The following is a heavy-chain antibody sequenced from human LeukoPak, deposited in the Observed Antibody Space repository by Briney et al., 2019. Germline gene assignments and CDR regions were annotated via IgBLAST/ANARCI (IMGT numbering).Heavy chain of an antibody. D-gene: IGHD3-16*01. V-gene: IGHV3-53*01. Sequence: GGSLRLSCAASGFTFSSSAMSWVRQAPGKGLEWVSVVYSGGSTYYADSVKGRFTISRDNSKNTLYLQMNSLRAEDTAVYYCARAVSGSSPSDYWGQGTLVTVSS. CDR3: ARAVSGSSPSDY. CDR2: VYSGGST. J-gene: IGHJ4*02. CDR1: GFTFSSSA.